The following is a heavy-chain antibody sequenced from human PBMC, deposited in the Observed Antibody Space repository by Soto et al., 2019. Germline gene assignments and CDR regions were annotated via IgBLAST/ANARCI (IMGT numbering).Heavy chain of an antibody. Sequence: QVQLVQSGAEVQKPGASVKVSCKASGYTFTSYDINWVRQATGQGLEWMGWMNPNSGNTGYAQKFQGRVTMTRNTSISTAYMELSSLRSEDTAVYYCARGNGLGYCSGGSCPYYYYMDVWGKGTTVTVSS. D-gene: IGHD2-15*01. CDR3: ARGNGLGYCSGGSCPYYYYMDV. V-gene: IGHV1-8*01. CDR2: MNPNSGNT. J-gene: IGHJ6*03. CDR1: GYTFTSYD.